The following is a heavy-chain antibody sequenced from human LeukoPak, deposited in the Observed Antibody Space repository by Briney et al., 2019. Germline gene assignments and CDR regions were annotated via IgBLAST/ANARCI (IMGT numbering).Heavy chain of an antibody. Sequence: SETLSLTCNVSGASVSSGSYYWSWIRQPPGKELEWIGYIYYSGSTSYNPSLKSRVTISVDTSKNQFSLKLSSVTAADTAVYYCARDSYYGENWFDPWGQGTLVTVSS. CDR1: GASVSSGSYY. CDR2: IYYSGST. D-gene: IGHD4-17*01. CDR3: ARDSYYGENWFDP. J-gene: IGHJ5*02. V-gene: IGHV4-61*01.